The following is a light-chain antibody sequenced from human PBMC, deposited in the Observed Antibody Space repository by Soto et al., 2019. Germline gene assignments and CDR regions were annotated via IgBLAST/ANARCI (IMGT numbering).Light chain of an antibody. CDR2: DAS. V-gene: IGKV3-11*01. CDR3: QQRDNSPLT. J-gene: IGKJ4*01. Sequence: VLTQKTGNLSLSPGGRGTLSSRASGSVNIYVAWYQKQPGQAPRLIIYDASNRATGIPGRFSGSGCGTLFSLTISSLESEDFAVYYCQQRDNSPLTFGGGTNVDIK. CDR1: GSVNIY.